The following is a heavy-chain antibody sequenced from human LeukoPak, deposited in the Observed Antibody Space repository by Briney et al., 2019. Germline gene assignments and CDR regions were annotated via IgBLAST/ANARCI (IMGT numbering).Heavy chain of an antibody. D-gene: IGHD6-19*01. CDR2: IYYSGST. CDR1: GGSVSSGSYY. Sequence: PSETLSLTCTVSGGSVSSGSYYWSWIRQPPGKGLEWIGYIYYSGSTNYNPSLKSRVTISVDTSKNQFSLKLSSVTAADTAVYYCAADQGSGWYVWGQGTLVTVSS. CDR3: AADQGSGWYV. V-gene: IGHV4-61*01. J-gene: IGHJ4*02.